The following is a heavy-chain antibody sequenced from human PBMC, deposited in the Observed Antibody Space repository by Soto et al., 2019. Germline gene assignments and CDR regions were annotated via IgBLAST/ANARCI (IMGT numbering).Heavy chain of an antibody. Sequence: GWSLRLSCAASGFTFSSYAMSWVRQAPGKGLDWVASIKQDGSEKYYVDSVKGRFTISRDNAKNSLYLQMNSLRAEDTAVYYCASGSRDPDYWGQGTMGTVPS. CDR3: ASGSRDPDY. D-gene: IGHD6-13*01. CDR2: IKQDGSEK. CDR1: GFTFSSYA. V-gene: IGHV3-7*01. J-gene: IGHJ4*02.